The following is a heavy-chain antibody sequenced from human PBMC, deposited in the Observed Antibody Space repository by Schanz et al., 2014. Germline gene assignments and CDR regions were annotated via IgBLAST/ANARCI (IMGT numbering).Heavy chain of an antibody. CDR2: IYSSGTT. CDR3: ARDPPGIAAASSGYS. V-gene: IGHV3-66*01. J-gene: IGHJ5*02. Sequence: EVQLVESGGGLVQPGGSLRLSCVVSGFTVSNNYMSWVRQAPGKGLEWVSLIYSSGTTKYADSVKGRFTISRDNSKNTLYLQMNSLRTEDTAVYYCARDPPGIAAASSGYSWGQGTLVTVSS. CDR1: GFTVSNNY. D-gene: IGHD6-13*01.